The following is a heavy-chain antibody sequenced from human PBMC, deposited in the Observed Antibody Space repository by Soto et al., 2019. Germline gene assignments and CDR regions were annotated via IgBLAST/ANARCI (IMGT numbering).Heavy chain of an antibody. Sequence: ASVKVSCKASGYTFTSYGISWVRQAPGQGLEWMGWISAYNGNTNYAQKLQGRVTMTRNTSISTAYMELSSLRSEDTAVYYCARHPPRGYSGYASDDWGQGTRVTVSS. V-gene: IGHV1-18*01. D-gene: IGHD5-12*01. CDR1: GYTFTSYG. J-gene: IGHJ4*02. CDR3: ARHPPRGYSGYASDD. CDR2: ISAYNGNT.